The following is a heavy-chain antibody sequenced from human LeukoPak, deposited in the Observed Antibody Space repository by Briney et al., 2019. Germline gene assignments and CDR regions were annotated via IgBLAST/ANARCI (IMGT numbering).Heavy chain of an antibody. Sequence: PSETLSLTCAVYGGSFSSYYWSWIRQPPGKGLEWIGYIYYSGSTNYNPSLKSRVTISVDTSKNQFSLKLSSVTAADTAVYYCARVLRYQMALDIWGQGTMVTVSS. D-gene: IGHD2-2*01. J-gene: IGHJ3*02. CDR2: IYYSGST. CDR3: ARVLRYQMALDI. CDR1: GGSFSSYY. V-gene: IGHV4-59*01.